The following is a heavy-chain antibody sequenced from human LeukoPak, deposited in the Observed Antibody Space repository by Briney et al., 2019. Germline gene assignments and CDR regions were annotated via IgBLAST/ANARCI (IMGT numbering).Heavy chain of an antibody. CDR1: GGSFSGYY. D-gene: IGHD3-10*01. J-gene: IGHJ4*02. CDR3: AKVAKYYYGSETYFFFDH. V-gene: IGHV4-34*01. CDR2: INHSGSS. Sequence: SETLSLTCAVYGGSFSGYYWSWIRQPPGKGLEWIGEINHSGSSNYNPSLKSRVTMSIDTSKNQFSLNLRSVTAADTAVYYCAKVAKYYYGSETYFFFDHWGQGTLVTVSS.